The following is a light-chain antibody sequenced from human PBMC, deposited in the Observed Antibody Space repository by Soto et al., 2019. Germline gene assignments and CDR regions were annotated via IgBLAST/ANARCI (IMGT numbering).Light chain of an antibody. J-gene: IGKJ1*01. CDR1: QSISSW. V-gene: IGKV1-5*03. Sequence: DIQMTQSPSTLSASVGDRVTITCRASQSISSWLAWYQQKPGKAPKLLMYKASSLESGVPSRFSGSGSGTEFTLTISSLQPDDFATYFCQQWHCYWTFGQGTKVEIQ. CDR2: KAS. CDR3: QQWHCYWT.